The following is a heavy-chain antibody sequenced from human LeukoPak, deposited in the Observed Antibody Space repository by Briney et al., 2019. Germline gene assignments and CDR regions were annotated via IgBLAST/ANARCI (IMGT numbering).Heavy chain of an antibody. J-gene: IGHJ3*02. CDR1: GFTFSTYS. V-gene: IGHV3-21*01. Sequence: GSLSLSCAASGFTFSTYSMNWVRQAPGKGLEWVSSISSGSRYIYYADSVKGRFTISRDNAKNSLYLQMNSLRAEDTAVYYCSRDTADDAFDIWGQGTMVTVSS. CDR2: ISSGSRYI. CDR3: SRDTADDAFDI.